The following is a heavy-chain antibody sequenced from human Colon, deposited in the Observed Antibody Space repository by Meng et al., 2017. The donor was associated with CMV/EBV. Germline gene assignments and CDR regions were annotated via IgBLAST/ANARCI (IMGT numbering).Heavy chain of an antibody. Sequence: SVKVSCKASEGTFISYAIIWVRQAPGQGLEWMGGSTPILGIPNYAQKFQGRVTISMDESTSTAYMELRSLRSEDTATYYCAIAPRGNYGMDVWGLGTPVTVSS. D-gene: IGHD3-10*01. V-gene: IGHV1-69*10. CDR3: AIAPRGNYGMDV. J-gene: IGHJ6*02. CDR2: STPILGIP. CDR1: EGTFISYA.